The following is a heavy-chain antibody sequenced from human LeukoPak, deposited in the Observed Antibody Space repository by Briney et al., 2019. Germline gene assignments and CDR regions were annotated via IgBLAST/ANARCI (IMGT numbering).Heavy chain of an antibody. Sequence: ASVKVSCKASGYTFTSYAMNWVRQAPGQGLEWMGWINTNTGNPTYAQGFTGRFVFSLDTSVSTAYLQISSLKAEDTAVYYCASSLEDRGYYYYYYMDVWGKGTTVTVSS. CDR3: ASSLEDRGYYYYYYMDV. J-gene: IGHJ6*03. CDR1: GYTFTSYA. CDR2: INTNTGNP. V-gene: IGHV7-4-1*02.